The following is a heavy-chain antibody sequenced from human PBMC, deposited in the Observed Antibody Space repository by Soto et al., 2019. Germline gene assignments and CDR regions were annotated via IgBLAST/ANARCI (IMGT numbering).Heavy chain of an antibody. CDR1: GGTFSSDA. Sequence: GASVKVSCKASGGTFSSDAISWVRQAPGQGLEWMGGIIPIFGTANYAQKFQGRVTITADESTSTAYMELSSLRSEDTAVYYCARTLGRLAVLNWFDPWGQGTLVTVSS. V-gene: IGHV1-69*13. CDR3: ARTLGRLAVLNWFDP. J-gene: IGHJ5*02. CDR2: IIPIFGTA.